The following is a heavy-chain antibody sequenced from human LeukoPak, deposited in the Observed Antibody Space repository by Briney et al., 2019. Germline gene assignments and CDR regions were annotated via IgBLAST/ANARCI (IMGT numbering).Heavy chain of an antibody. J-gene: IGHJ4*02. CDR2: ISNSGTTI. CDR1: GFSLSDHY. Sequence: GGSLRLSCAASGFSLSDHYMTWIRQAPGQGLEWVSYISNSGTTIYYADSVKGRFTFSRDNAKNSLYLQMNSLRAEDTAVYYCARGHWGLDSWGQGTLVTVSS. CDR3: ARGHWGLDS. V-gene: IGHV3-11*04. D-gene: IGHD7-27*01.